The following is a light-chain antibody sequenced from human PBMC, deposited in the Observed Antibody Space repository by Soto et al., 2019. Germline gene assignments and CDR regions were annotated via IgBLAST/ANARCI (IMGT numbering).Light chain of an antibody. V-gene: IGKV1-5*01. CDR3: QQYNRYPLT. Sequence: DIQMTQSPSTLSASVGDRVTITCRASQSVSSWLAWYQQKPGKAPKFLIYDASNLESGVPSRFSGSGSGPEFTLTISSLQPNYFATYYCQQYNRYPLTFGGGPKVGIK. CDR1: QSVSSW. CDR2: DAS. J-gene: IGKJ4*01.